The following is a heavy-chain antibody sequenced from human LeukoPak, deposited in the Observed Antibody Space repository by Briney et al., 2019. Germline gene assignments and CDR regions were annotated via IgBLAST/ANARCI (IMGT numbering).Heavy chain of an antibody. Sequence: SETLSLTCTVSGGSISSSSYYWGWIRQPPGKGLEWIGSIYYSGSTYYNPSLKSRVTISVDASKNQFSLKLSSVTAADTAVYYCARVPHSSWYYWFDPWGQGTLVTVSS. CDR2: IYYSGST. CDR1: GGSISSSSYY. D-gene: IGHD6-13*01. CDR3: ARVPHSSWYYWFDP. J-gene: IGHJ5*02. V-gene: IGHV4-39*07.